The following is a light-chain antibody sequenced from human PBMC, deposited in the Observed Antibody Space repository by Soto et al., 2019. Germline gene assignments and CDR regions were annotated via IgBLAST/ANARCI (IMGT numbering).Light chain of an antibody. V-gene: IGKV3-20*01. CDR3: QQYGSSGT. CDR1: QSVSNNY. Sequence: EIVLTQSPGTLSLSPGERATLSCRASQSVSNNYLAWYQQKPGQAPRLLIYGASNRATRIPDRFSGTGSGTDFTLTISSLEPEDFAVYYCQQYGSSGTFGQGTKVDIK. J-gene: IGKJ1*01. CDR2: GAS.